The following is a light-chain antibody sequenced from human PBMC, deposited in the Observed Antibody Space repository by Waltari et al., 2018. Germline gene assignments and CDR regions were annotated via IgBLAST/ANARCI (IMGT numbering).Light chain of an antibody. V-gene: IGKV3-15*01. Sequence: DIVMTQSPATLSVYPGERATLSCRASQSLNDNLAWYQQKPGQAPRPLIYGASMRGPGVPVRFSGSGSGTEFTLTIDSLQSEDFAVYYCQQYNNWPPYTFGQGTQLDIK. J-gene: IGKJ2*01. CDR1: QSLNDN. CDR3: QQYNNWPPYT. CDR2: GAS.